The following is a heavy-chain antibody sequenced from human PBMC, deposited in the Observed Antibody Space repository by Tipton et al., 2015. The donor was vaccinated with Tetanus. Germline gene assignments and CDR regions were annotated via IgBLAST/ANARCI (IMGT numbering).Heavy chain of an antibody. Sequence: TLSLTCTVSGASISGYYWSWIRQTPGKGLEWIGYIYSSGSFNYNPSLRSRVTLSVDTSQKQFSLNLRSMPAADTAVYYCARGGPESRWYFDLWGRGTLVTVSS. CDR3: ARGGPESRWYFDL. CDR1: GASISGYY. D-gene: IGHD2/OR15-2a*01. CDR2: IYSSGSF. V-gene: IGHV4-59*01. J-gene: IGHJ2*01.